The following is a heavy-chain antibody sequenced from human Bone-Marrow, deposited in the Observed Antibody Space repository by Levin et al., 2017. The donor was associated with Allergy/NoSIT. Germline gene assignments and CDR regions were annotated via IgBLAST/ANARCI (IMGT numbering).Heavy chain of an antibody. V-gene: IGHV4-59*01. Sequence: SETLSLTCTVSGGSISSFYWSWIRQPPGKGLEWIGYIYDSGSTDYNPSLKSRVTISVDTSKKQFSLRLSSVTAADTAVYYCARSPVGAADYYYAMDVWGQGTTVTVSS. CDR3: ARSPVGAADYYYAMDV. J-gene: IGHJ6*02. D-gene: IGHD1-26*01. CDR2: IYDSGST. CDR1: GGSISSFY.